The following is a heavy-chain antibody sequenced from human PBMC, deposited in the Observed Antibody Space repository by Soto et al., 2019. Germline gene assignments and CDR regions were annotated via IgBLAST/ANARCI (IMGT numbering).Heavy chain of an antibody. Sequence: SVSTAWMNWVRQPPGKGLEWVGRIKSKTDGGTPDYAAPVKGRFTISRDDSKNTLYLQMNTLKTEDTAVYYCATDGPRWELPSWGQGTLVTVSS. V-gene: IGHV3-15*07. CDR3: ATDGPRWELPS. J-gene: IGHJ5*02. CDR2: IKSKTDGGTP. CDR1: SVSTAW. D-gene: IGHD2-15*01.